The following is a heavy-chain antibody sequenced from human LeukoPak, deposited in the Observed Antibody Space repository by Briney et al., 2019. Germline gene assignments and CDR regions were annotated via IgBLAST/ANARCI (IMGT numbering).Heavy chain of an antibody. CDR1: GVSFSGYY. CDR3: VTDGGRGEFDYYYYYMDV. D-gene: IGHD3-16*01. CDR2: INHSGRT. J-gene: IGHJ6*03. V-gene: IGHV4-34*01. Sequence: PSETLSLTCAVYGVSFSGYYWSWVRQPPGKGLEWIGEINHSGRTNYNPSLKSLVTISVDTSKNQFSLTLTSVTAADTAVYYCVTDGGRGEFDYYYYYMDVWGKGTTVTISS.